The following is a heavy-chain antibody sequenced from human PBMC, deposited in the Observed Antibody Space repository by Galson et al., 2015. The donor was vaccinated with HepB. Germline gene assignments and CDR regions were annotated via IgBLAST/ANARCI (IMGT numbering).Heavy chain of an antibody. J-gene: IGHJ6*02. CDR3: ARDLYGPGSYWAGSKRYGMDV. D-gene: IGHD3-10*01. CDR2: IYKSGST. Sequence: SLRLSCAAAGISVSSSYMTWVRQAPGKGLEWVSVIYKSGSTYYGDSVKGRFTISRDNSKNTPYLQMNSLRVEDTAVYYCARDLYGPGSYWAGSKRYGMDVWGHGTTVTVSS. CDR1: GISVSSSY. V-gene: IGHV3-66*01.